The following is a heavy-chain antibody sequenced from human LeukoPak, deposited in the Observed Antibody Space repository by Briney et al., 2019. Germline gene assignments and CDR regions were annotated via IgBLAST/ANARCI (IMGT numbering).Heavy chain of an antibody. J-gene: IGHJ4*02. CDR3: ARERRSYYGEYYFDY. V-gene: IGHV4-61*02. D-gene: IGHD1-26*01. CDR1: GGSISSGSYY. CDR2: IYTSGST. Sequence: NPSQTLSLTCTVSGGSISSGSYYWSWIRQPAGKGLEWIGRIYTSGSTNYNPSLKSRVTISVDTSKNQFSLKLSSVTAADTAVYYCARERRSYYGEYYFDYWGQGTLVTVSS.